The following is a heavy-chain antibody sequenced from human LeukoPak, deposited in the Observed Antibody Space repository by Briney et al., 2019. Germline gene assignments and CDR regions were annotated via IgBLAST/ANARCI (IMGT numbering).Heavy chain of an antibody. D-gene: IGHD6-6*01. CDR1: GFTFSNYG. CDR2: VRYDETTK. Sequence: PGGSLRLSCAASGFTFSNYGMHWVRQAPGKGLEWVAFVRYDETTKFYADSVKGRFTISRDNSKTTLYLQMNSLRAEDTAVYYCARIGYRSSSFDYWGQGTLATASS. J-gene: IGHJ4*02. CDR3: ARIGYRSSSFDY. V-gene: IGHV3-30*02.